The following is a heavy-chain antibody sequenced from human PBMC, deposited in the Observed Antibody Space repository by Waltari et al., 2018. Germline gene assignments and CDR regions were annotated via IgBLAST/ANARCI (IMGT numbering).Heavy chain of an antibody. J-gene: IGHJ4*02. Sequence: QVQLQQRGAGLLKPSETLSLTCAVYGGSFSGYYWSWIRQPPGKGLEWIGEINHSGSTNYNPSLKSRVTISVDTSKNQFSLKLSSVTAADTAVYYCARVGEWLLYYFDYWGQGTLVTVSS. V-gene: IGHV4-34*01. CDR2: INHSGST. CDR1: GGSFSGYY. CDR3: ARVGEWLLYYFDY. D-gene: IGHD3-3*01.